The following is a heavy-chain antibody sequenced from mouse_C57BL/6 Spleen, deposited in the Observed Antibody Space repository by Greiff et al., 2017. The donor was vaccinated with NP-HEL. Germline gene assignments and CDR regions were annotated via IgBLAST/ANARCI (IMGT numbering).Heavy chain of an antibody. CDR1: GFTFSSYG. CDR3: ARHLWDYDEGFAY. Sequence: EVMLVESGGDLVKPGGSLKLSCAASGFTFSSYGMSWVRQTPDKRLEWVATISSGGSYTYYPDSVKGRFTISRDNAKNTLYLQMSSLKSEDTAMYYCARHLWDYDEGFAYWGQGTLVTVSA. CDR2: ISSGGSYT. D-gene: IGHD2-4*01. V-gene: IGHV5-6*01. J-gene: IGHJ3*01.